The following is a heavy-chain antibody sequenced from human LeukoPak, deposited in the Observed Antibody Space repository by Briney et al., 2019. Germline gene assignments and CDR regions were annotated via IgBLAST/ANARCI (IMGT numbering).Heavy chain of an antibody. V-gene: IGHV4-59*11. J-gene: IGHJ4*02. CDR3: AGRAQTTGWSFDY. CDR2: IYYSGST. CDR1: GGSISSHY. D-gene: IGHD6-19*01. Sequence: SETLSLTCTVSGGSISSHYWSWIRQPPGKGLEWIGYIYYSGSTNYNPSFKSRVTISVDTSKNQFSLELSSVTAADTAVYYCAGRAQTTGWSFDYWGQGALVTVSS.